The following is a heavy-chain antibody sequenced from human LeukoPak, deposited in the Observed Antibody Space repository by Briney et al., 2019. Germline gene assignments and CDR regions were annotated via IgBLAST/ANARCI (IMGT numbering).Heavy chain of an antibody. CDR2: ISYDGSNK. V-gene: IGHV3-30*04. CDR1: GFTFSSYA. Sequence: RAGGSLSLSCAASGFTFSSYAMHWVRQAPGKGLEWVAVISYDGSNKYYADSVKGRFTISRDNSKNTLYLQMNSLRAEDTAVYYCPRSLEWSALWGQGTLVTVSS. D-gene: IGHD3-3*01. J-gene: IGHJ4*02. CDR3: PRSLEWSAL.